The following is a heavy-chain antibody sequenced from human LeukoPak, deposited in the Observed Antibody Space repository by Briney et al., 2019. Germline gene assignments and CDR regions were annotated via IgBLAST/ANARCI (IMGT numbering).Heavy chain of an antibody. CDR1: GFTFSSYA. J-gene: IGHJ5*02. V-gene: IGHV3-30*07. CDR3: ARDVGTWLDP. Sequence: GGSLRLSCAASGFTFSSYAMHWVRQAPGKGLEWVAVISYDGSNKYYADSVKGRFTISRDNSKNTLYLHMNSLTAEDTAVYYCARDVGTWLDPWGQGTLVTVSS. CDR2: ISYDGSNK. D-gene: IGHD1-1*01.